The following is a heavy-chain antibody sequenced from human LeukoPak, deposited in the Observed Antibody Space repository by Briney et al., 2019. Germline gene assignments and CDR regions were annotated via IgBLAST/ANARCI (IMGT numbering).Heavy chain of an antibody. J-gene: IGHJ4*02. D-gene: IGHD5-12*01. CDR1: GYTFTGHY. Sequence: GASVKVSCKASGYTFTGHYMHWVRQAPGQGLEWMGWINPNSGGTNYAQKFQGRVTMTRDTSISTAYMELSRLRSDDTAVYYCARAPVPLILMATIPSFFDYWGQGTLVTVSS. CDR3: ARAPVPLILMATIPSFFDY. CDR2: INPNSGGT. V-gene: IGHV1-2*02.